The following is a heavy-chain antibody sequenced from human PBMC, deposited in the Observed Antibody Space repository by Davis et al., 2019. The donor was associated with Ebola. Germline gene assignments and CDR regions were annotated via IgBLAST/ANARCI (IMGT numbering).Heavy chain of an antibody. J-gene: IGHJ4*02. CDR1: GYTFTNYY. V-gene: IGHV1-2*06. D-gene: IGHD3-10*01. CDR3: ARGTGSGTNYYFDY. Sequence: ASVKVSCKASGYTFTNYYMHWVRQAPGQGLEWMGRINPNSGGINYAQNFQGRVTMTRDTSISTAYMELSRLRSDDTAVYYCARGTGSGTNYYFDYWGQGTLVTVSS. CDR2: INPNSGGI.